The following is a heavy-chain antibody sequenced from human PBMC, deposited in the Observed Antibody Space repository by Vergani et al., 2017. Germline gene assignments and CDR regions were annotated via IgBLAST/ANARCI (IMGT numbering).Heavy chain of an antibody. J-gene: IGHJ6*03. CDR2: IDHTGRP. V-gene: IGHV4-34*01. Sequence: QVQLQQWGGGLLKPSETLSLTCVVNGESFTSYHWTWIRQSPGEGLEWVGDIDHTGRPDYNPSLKSLLTMSVDKSRNQFALTINSVTATDTALYFCARVNTETSGHLYYYYYMDVWGQGTAVTVS. CDR3: ARVNTETSGHLYYYYYMDV. CDR1: GESFTSYH. D-gene: IGHD4-11*01.